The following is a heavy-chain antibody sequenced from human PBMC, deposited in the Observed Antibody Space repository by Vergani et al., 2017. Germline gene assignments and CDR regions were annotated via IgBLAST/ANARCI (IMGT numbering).Heavy chain of an antibody. J-gene: IGHJ4*02. Sequence: EVQLLESGGGLVQPGGSLRLSCAASGFTFSSYAMIWVRQAPGKGLEWVSAISGSGGSTYYADSVKGRFTISRDNSKNTLYLQMNSLGAEDTAVYYCAKDRRYCSGGSCSLDYWGQGTLVTVSS. V-gene: IGHV3-23*01. CDR2: ISGSGGST. D-gene: IGHD2-15*01. CDR3: AKDRRYCSGGSCSLDY. CDR1: GFTFSSYA.